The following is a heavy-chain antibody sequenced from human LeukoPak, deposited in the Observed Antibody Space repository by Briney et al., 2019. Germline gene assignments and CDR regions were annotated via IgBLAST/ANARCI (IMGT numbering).Heavy chain of an antibody. D-gene: IGHD2-2*01. CDR3: VRTPVVVPYYYYYMDV. CDR1: GGSISSYY. Sequence: SETLSLTCTVSGGSISSYYWSWIRQPPGRGLEWIGYIYHSGSTYYNPSLKSRVTISVDRSKNQFSLKLSSVTAADTAVYYCVRTPVVVPYYYYYMDVWGKGTTVTVSS. V-gene: IGHV4-59*12. CDR2: IYHSGST. J-gene: IGHJ6*03.